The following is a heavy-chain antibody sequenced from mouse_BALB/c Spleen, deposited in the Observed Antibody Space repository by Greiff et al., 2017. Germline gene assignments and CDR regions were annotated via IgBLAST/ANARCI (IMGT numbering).Heavy chain of an antibody. CDR2: IYPGDGDT. Sequence: QVQLKESGAELVRPGSSVKISCKASGYAFSSYWMNWVKQRPGQGLEWIGQIYPGDGDTNYNGKFKGKATLTADKSSSTAYMQLSSLTSEDSAVYFCARGEYWAMDYWGQGTSVTVSS. CDR3: ARGEYWAMDY. J-gene: IGHJ4*01. V-gene: IGHV1-80*01. CDR1: GYAFSSYW. D-gene: IGHD2-10*02.